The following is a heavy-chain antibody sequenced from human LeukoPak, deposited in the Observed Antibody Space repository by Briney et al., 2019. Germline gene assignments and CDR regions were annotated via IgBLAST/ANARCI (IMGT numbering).Heavy chain of an antibody. CDR1: GRTFSSYA. D-gene: IGHD3-10*01. CDR2: IIPIFGTA. V-gene: IGHV1-69*13. J-gene: IGHJ6*03. CDR3: ARGLQVGLWFGEARPLYYMDV. Sequence: ASVTVSCKASGRTFSSYAISWVRQAPGQGLEWMGGIIPIFGTANYAQKFQGRVTIAADESTSTAYMELSSLRSEDTAVYYCARGLQVGLWFGEARPLYYMDVWGKGTTVTISS.